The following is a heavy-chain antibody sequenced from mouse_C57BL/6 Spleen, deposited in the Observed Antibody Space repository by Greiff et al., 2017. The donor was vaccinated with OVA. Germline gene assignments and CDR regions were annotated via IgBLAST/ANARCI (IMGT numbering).Heavy chain of an antibody. V-gene: IGHV2-5*01. D-gene: IGHD3-2*02. J-gene: IGHJ4*01. Sequence: QVQLKESGPGLVQPSQSLSITCTVSGFSLTSYGVHWVRQSPGTGLEWLGVIWRGGSTDYNAAFMSRLSITKDNSKSQVFFKMNSLQADDTAIYYCAKRAQATGAMDYWGQGTSVTVSS. CDR1: GFSLTSYG. CDR3: AKRAQATGAMDY. CDR2: IWRGGST.